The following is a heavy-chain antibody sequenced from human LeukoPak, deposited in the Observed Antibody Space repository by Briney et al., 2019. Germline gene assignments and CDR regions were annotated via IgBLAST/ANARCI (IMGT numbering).Heavy chain of an antibody. D-gene: IGHD5-18*01. CDR3: ARGGYSSIWAPPNSIDY. CDR2: MHPYGST. V-gene: IGHV4-34*01. J-gene: IGHJ4*02. CDR1: GGSFNNYY. Sequence: PSETLSLTCAVYGGSFNNYYWSWLRQPPGKGLEWIGEMHPYGSTNYNSSLKSRVTISVDTSKIQFSLKLSSVTAADPAVYYCARGGYSSIWAPPNSIDYWGQGTLVTVSS.